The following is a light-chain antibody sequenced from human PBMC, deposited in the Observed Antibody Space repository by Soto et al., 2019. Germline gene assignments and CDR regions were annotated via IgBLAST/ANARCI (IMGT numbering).Light chain of an antibody. J-gene: IGKJ5*01. V-gene: IGKV3-11*01. CDR2: DAS. CDR1: QSVSRY. CDR3: QQRSNWPPIT. Sequence: EIVLTQSPATLSLSPGERATLSCRSSQSVSRYLAWYQQKPGQAPRLLIYDASNRATGIPARFSGSGSGTDFTLTISSLEPEDFSFYYCQQRSNWPPITLGQGTRLEIK.